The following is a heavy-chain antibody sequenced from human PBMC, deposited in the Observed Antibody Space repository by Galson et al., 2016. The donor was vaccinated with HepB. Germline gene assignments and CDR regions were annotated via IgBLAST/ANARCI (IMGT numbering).Heavy chain of an antibody. V-gene: IGHV3-66*01. Sequence: SLRLSCAGYGFTVRSKYMNWVRQAPGKGLEWVSVIYTTGTTYYADSVRGRFSISRDNSKNTRYLQMNSLRADDTAVYYCARDGAEKEGPNIVETGAPDLWGRGTLVTVSS. CDR1: GFTVRSKY. J-gene: IGHJ2*01. D-gene: IGHD5-12*01. CDR3: ARDGAEKEGPNIVETGAPDL. CDR2: IYTTGTT.